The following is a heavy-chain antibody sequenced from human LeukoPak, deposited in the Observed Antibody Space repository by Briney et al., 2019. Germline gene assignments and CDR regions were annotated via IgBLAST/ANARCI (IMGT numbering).Heavy chain of an antibody. V-gene: IGHV4-59*01. D-gene: IGHD6-19*01. CDR1: GDSINDYY. CDR2: IYYSGST. CDR3: ARTGYNSAWNVYFDY. J-gene: IGHJ4*02. Sequence: SETLSLTCPVSGDSINDYYWSWIRQPPGKGLEWIGYIYYSGSTNYNPSLKSRVTISLDTSKNQFSLKLTSVTAADTAVYYCARTGYNSAWNVYFDYWGQGTLVTVSS.